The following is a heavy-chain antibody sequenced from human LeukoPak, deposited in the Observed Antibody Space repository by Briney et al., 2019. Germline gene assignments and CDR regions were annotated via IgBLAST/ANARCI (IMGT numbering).Heavy chain of an antibody. CDR3: ARGLRSVTWERELMYYQFYGMDV. Sequence: SQTLSLTCAVSGESFSDYYWIWIRQFSGKGLEWIGEITHSGATNYNPSLKNRFTISIDTSRKQFSLRLRSLTAADTGVFYCARGLRSVTWERELMYYQFYGMDVWGQGTTVSVSS. CDR1: GESFSDYY. CDR2: ITHSGAT. J-gene: IGHJ6*02. D-gene: IGHD1-7*01. V-gene: IGHV4-34*01.